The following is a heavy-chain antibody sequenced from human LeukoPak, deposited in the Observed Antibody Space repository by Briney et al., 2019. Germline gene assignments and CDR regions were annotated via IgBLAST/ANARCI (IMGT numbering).Heavy chain of an antibody. D-gene: IGHD5-18*01. V-gene: IGHV3-30-3*01. Sequence: PGGSLRLSCAASGFTFSSYVMHWVRQTPGKGLEWVAVISYDGSNKYYADSVKGRFTISRDNSKNTLYVQMNSLRAEDTAVYCCAREMDTAMVFDYWGQGTLVTVSS. CDR1: GFTFSSYV. CDR3: AREMDTAMVFDY. J-gene: IGHJ4*02. CDR2: ISYDGSNK.